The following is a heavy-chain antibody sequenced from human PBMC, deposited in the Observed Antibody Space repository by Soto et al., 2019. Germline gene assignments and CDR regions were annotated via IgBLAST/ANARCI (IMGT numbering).Heavy chain of an antibody. D-gene: IGHD6-13*01. CDR2: IIPIFGTA. Sequence: SVKVSCEASGGTFSSYAISWVRQAPGQGLEWMGGIIPIFGTANYAQKFQGRVTITADESTSTAYMELSSLRSEDTAVYYCAALAAAGIRGSAFDIWGQGTMVTVSS. V-gene: IGHV1-69*13. CDR3: AALAAAGIRGSAFDI. J-gene: IGHJ3*02. CDR1: GGTFSSYA.